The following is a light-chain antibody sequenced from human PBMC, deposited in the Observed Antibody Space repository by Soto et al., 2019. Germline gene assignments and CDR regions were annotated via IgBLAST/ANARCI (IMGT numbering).Light chain of an antibody. CDR2: DAS. CDR1: QRVSSY. Sequence: EIVLTQSPDTLSLSPGERATISCRASQRVSSYLAWYQQKPGQAPRLLIYDASNRATGIPARFSGSGSGTDLTLTFSSLEPEDFAVYYCQQRSNWAPFTFGPGNKVDIK. CDR3: QQRSNWAPFT. V-gene: IGKV3-11*01. J-gene: IGKJ3*01.